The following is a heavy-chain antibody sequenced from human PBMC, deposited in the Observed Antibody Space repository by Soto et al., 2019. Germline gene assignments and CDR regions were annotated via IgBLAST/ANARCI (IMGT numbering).Heavy chain of an antibody. V-gene: IGHV3-21*04. D-gene: IGHD1-1*01. CDR1: GFTFSSYS. CDR3: AKGLDRASLDF. Sequence: GALRLSCAASGFTFSSYSMNWVRQAPGKGLEWVSSISSSSSYIYYADSVKGRFTISRDNSKNTLYLQMNSLRAEDTAIYYCAKGLDRASLDFWGQGALVTVSS. J-gene: IGHJ4*02. CDR2: ISSSSSYI.